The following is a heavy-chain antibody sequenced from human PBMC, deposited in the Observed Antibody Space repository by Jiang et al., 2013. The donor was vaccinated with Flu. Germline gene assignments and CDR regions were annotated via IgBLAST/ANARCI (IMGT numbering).Heavy chain of an antibody. CDR3: ARDWQSVSWGRVFDS. D-gene: IGHD5-24*01. Sequence: QLVESGGGLVQPGGSLRLSCAASGFTFNIYQMSWVRQAPGKGLEWVAKIMPVGDEKYYVDSVEGRFTISRDNAENSLFLQMNSLRVEDTAVYYCARDWQSVSWGRVFDSWGPGTLVTVSS. CDR2: IMPVGDEK. J-gene: IGHJ4*02. CDR1: GFTFNIYQ. V-gene: IGHV3-7*01.